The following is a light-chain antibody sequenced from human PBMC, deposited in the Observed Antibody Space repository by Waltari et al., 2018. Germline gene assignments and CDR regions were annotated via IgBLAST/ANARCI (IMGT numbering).Light chain of an antibody. J-gene: IGKJ4*01. CDR1: QSITTD. Sequence: EIVLTQSPATLSLSPGERATLSCRASQSITTDLGWYQQKPGQAPRLLMYDASNRATGIPARFSGSGSGTYFTLTISSLEPEDFAVYYCQQRATWPITFGGGTKVEIK. V-gene: IGKV3-11*01. CDR2: DAS. CDR3: QQRATWPIT.